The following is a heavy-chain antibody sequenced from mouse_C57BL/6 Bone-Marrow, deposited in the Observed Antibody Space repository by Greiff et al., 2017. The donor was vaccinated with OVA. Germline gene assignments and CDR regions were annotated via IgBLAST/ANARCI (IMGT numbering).Heavy chain of an antibody. CDR2: IHPNSGST. CDR3: ARGGYGSRFAY. V-gene: IGHV1-64*01. D-gene: IGHD1-1*01. J-gene: IGHJ3*01. Sequence: QVQLKQPGAELVKPGASVKLSCTASGYTFTSSWMHWVKQRPGQGLEWIGMIHPNSGSTNYNEKFKSKATLTVDKSSSTAYMQLSSLTSGDSAVYYCARGGYGSRFAYWGQGTLVTVSA. CDR1: GYTFTSSW.